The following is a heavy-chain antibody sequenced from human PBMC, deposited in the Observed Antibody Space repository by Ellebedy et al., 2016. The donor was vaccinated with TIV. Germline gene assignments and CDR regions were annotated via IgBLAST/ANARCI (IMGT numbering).Heavy chain of an antibody. CDR1: AYTCTSYA. V-gene: IGHV1-3*01. Sequence: ASVKVSCKASAYTCTSYAVHWVRQAPGQRLEWMGRINVGNGNTKYSQKFQDRVTITRDTSASTTDMELSSLRSEDTAVYYCAVGSGLAAGGPTARFDPWGQGTLVTVSS. CDR3: AVGSGLAAGGPTARFDP. D-gene: IGHD6-13*01. J-gene: IGHJ5*02. CDR2: INVGNGNT.